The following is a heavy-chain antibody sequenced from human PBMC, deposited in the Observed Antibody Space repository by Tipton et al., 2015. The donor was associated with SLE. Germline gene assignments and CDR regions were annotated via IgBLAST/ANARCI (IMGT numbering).Heavy chain of an antibody. CDR3: ARGGGSYYDY. V-gene: IGHV4-39*07. CDR1: GASISRNCYF. J-gene: IGHJ4*02. Sequence: TLSLTCTVSGASISRNCYFCGWNCQPPGKGLDWFGCMYSSGTTGVGNYYKPSIKSRVTMSLYTSKNQFSLGVTAVTAADTAVYYCARGGGSYYDYWGQGTLVTVSS. D-gene: IGHD1-26*01. CDR2: MYSSGTTGVGN.